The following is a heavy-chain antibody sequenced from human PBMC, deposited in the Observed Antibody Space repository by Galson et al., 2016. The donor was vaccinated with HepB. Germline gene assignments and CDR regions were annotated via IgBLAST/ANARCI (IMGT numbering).Heavy chain of an antibody. D-gene: IGHD1-26*01. CDR2: IYYSGST. V-gene: IGHV4-39*07. J-gene: IGHJ4*02. CDR1: GGSISSSSCY. Sequence: SETLSLTCTVSGGSISSSSCYWGWIRQPPGKGLEWIGSIYYSGSTYYNPSLKSRVTILIDSSKTQLSLKMRSVTAADTAVYFCARGKQWGYLYDWGQGTLVTVSS. CDR3: ARGKQWGYLYD.